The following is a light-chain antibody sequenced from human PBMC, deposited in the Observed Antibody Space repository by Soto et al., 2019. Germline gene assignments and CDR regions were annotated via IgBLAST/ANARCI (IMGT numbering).Light chain of an antibody. Sequence: EIVFTQSPATLSLSPGERATLSCRASQSVSSYLAWYQQKPGQAPRLLIYDASNRATGIPDRFSGSGSGTDFTLTITRLEPEDFAMYYCQRYDSLRTFGQGTKVDIK. CDR3: QRYDSLRT. V-gene: IGKV3-11*01. CDR1: QSVSSY. CDR2: DAS. J-gene: IGKJ1*01.